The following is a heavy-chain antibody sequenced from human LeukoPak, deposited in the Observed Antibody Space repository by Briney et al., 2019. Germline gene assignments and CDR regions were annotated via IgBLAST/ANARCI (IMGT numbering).Heavy chain of an antibody. CDR3: ATDTIFGVVTDDY. V-gene: IGHV1-69-2*01. D-gene: IGHD3-3*01. CDR2: VDPEDGET. Sequence: ASVKVSCKGSGYTFNDYYMHWGQQAPGKGLEGMGLVDPEDGETIYAEKYQGRVTITAHTSTDTAYMELSSVSSEDTAVYYCATDTIFGVVTDDYWGQGTLVTVSS. CDR1: GYTFNDYY. J-gene: IGHJ4*02.